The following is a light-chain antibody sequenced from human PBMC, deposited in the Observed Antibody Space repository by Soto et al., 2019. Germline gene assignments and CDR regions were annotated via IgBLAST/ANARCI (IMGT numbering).Light chain of an antibody. CDR3: QQYGSPPFT. V-gene: IGKV3-20*01. J-gene: IGKJ3*01. Sequence: EIVLTQSPGTLSLSPGERATLSCRASQSVSSSYLAWYQQKPGQAPRLLIYGASSRATGIPDRFSGSGSGKDFTLTISRLEPEDFAVYYCQQYGSPPFTFGPGTKVDIK. CDR1: QSVSSSY. CDR2: GAS.